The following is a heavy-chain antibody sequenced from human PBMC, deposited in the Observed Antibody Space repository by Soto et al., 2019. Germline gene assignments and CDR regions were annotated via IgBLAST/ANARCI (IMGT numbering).Heavy chain of an antibody. CDR3: AEAKQYDSSGYVDY. CDR2: ISYDGSNK. Sequence: QVQLVESGGGVVQPGRSLRLSCAASGFTFSSYGMHWVRQAPGKGLEWVAVISYDGSNKYYADSVKGRFTISRDNSKNTLYLQMNSLRAEDTAVYYCAEAKQYDSSGYVDYWGQGTLVTVSS. D-gene: IGHD3-22*01. J-gene: IGHJ4*02. V-gene: IGHV3-30*18. CDR1: GFTFSSYG.